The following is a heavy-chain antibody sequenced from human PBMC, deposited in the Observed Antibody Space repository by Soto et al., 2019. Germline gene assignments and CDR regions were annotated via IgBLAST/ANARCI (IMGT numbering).Heavy chain of an antibody. J-gene: IGHJ6*02. Sequence: QVQLVQSGAEVKKPGSSVKVSCKASGGTFSSYTISWVRQAPGQGLEWMGRIIPILGIANYAQKFQGRVTITADKSTSTAYMELSSLRSEDTAVYYCARADTAMGDYYYYGMDVWGQGTTVTVSS. V-gene: IGHV1-69*02. CDR3: ARADTAMGDYYYYGMDV. CDR1: GGTFSSYT. D-gene: IGHD5-18*01. CDR2: IIPILGIA.